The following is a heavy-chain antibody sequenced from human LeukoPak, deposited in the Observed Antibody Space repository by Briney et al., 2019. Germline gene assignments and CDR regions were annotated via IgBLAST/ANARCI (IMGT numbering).Heavy chain of an antibody. Sequence: GGSLRLSCAASGFTFSSYAMSWVRQAPGKGLEWVSAISGGGDDTSYADSARGRFTVSRDNSKNTLYLQMNSLRAEDTAVYYCAKDSRESSGHFPYYYYYHYGLDVWGQGTTVTVSS. V-gene: IGHV3-23*01. CDR2: ISGGGDDT. D-gene: IGHD3-22*01. CDR3: AKDSRESSGHFPYYYYYHYGLDV. CDR1: GFTFSSYA. J-gene: IGHJ6*02.